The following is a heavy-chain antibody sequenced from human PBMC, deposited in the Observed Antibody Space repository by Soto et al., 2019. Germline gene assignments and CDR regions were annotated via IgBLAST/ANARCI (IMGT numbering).Heavy chain of an antibody. CDR3: ARDRVVVVITHYYYYGMDV. CDR2: ISYDGSNK. Sequence: QVQLVESGGGVVQPGRSLRLSCAASGFTFSSYAMHWVRQAPGKGLEWVAVISYDGSNKYYADSVKGRFTISRDNSKNMLYLQMNSLRAEDTAVYYCARDRVVVVITHYYYYGMDVWGQGTTVTVSS. D-gene: IGHD3-22*01. J-gene: IGHJ6*02. CDR1: GFTFSSYA. V-gene: IGHV3-30-3*01.